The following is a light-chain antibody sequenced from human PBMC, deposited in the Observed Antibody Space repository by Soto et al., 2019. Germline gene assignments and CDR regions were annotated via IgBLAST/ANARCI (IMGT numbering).Light chain of an antibody. CDR3: QQYNSYSSFT. CDR2: DAS. CDR1: QSISSW. V-gene: IGKV1-5*01. J-gene: IGKJ2*01. Sequence: DIQMTQSPSPLSASVGDRVTITCRASQSISSWLAWYQQKPGKAPKVLIYDASSLESGVPSRFSGSGSGTDFNLTISSLQPDDFATYYCQQYNSYSSFTFGQGTKLEIK.